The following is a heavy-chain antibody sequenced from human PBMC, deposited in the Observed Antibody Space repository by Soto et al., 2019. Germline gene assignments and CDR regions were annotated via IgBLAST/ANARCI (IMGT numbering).Heavy chain of an antibody. Sequence: VKLSCTASGGTFSIYAISWVRQAPGQGLEWMGGIIPILGTANYAQRFQGRVTITADESTSTAYMELSSLRSEDTAMYYCARHGSSSSLYYYYVMDVWGHGTTVTVS. V-gene: IGHV1-69*13. CDR1: GGTFSIYA. J-gene: IGHJ6*02. CDR2: IIPILGTA. D-gene: IGHD6-6*01. CDR3: ARHGSSSSLYYYYVMDV.